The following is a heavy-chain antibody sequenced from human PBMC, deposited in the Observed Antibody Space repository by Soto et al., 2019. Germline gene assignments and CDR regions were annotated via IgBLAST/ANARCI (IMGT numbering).Heavy chain of an antibody. CDR1: GYSFTNYW. Sequence: GEALKISGKAPGYSFTNYWIGWGRQMPGKGLGWMGTIYPGDSDTRYGPAFEGQVTISADKSITTAYLQWSSLKASDTAVYFCARRRQXCTSKICLAHYYYTLDVWGQGTTVTVSS. V-gene: IGHV5-51*01. CDR2: IYPGDSDT. J-gene: IGHJ6*02. D-gene: IGHD2-2*01. CDR3: ARRRQXCTSKICLAHYYYTLDV.